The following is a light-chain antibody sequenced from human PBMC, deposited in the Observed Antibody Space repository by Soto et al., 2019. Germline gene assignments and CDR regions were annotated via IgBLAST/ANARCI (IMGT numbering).Light chain of an antibody. V-gene: IGKV4-1*01. CDR2: WAS. CDR1: QSVLYSSNNKNY. J-gene: IGKJ3*01. CDR3: QQYYSTPPVT. Sequence: DIVMTQSPDSLAVSLGERATINXKSSQSVLYSSNNKNYLAWYQQKPGQPPKLLIYWASTRESGVPDRFSGSGSGTDFTLTISSLQAEDVAVYYCQQYYSTPPVTFGPGTKVDIK.